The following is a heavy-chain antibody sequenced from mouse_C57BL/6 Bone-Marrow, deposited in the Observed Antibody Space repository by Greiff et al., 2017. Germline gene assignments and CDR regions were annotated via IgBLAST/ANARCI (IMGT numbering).Heavy chain of an antibody. Sequence: EVKLVESGGGLVKPGGSLKLSCAASGFTFSSYAMSWVRQTPEKRLEWVATISDGGSYTYYPDNVKGRFTISRDNAKNNLYLQMSHLKSEDKAMYYCARDRGAMDYWGQGTSVTVSS. V-gene: IGHV5-4*01. D-gene: IGHD3-1*01. CDR3: ARDRGAMDY. CDR2: ISDGGSYT. J-gene: IGHJ4*01. CDR1: GFTFSSYA.